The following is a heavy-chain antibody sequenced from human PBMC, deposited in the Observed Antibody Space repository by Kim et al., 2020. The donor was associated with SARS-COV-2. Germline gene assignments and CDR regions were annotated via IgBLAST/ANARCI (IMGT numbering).Heavy chain of an antibody. Sequence: SETLSLTCSVSGDSIRKYHWNWIRQPPGKGLEWLGFAHHSGGTMFNPSLKSRVTVSVDTSENQASLKLDSVTTADTAVYYCSPWDDEKRAFEIWGRGTMVTVSS. V-gene: IGHV4-59*13. CDR1: GDSIRKYH. CDR3: SPWDDEKRAFEI. J-gene: IGHJ3*02. CDR2: AHHSGGT. D-gene: IGHD1-26*01.